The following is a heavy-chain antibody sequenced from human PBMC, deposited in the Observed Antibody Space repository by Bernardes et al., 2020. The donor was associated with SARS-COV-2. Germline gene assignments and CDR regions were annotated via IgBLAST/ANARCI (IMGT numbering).Heavy chain of an antibody. D-gene: IGHD3-10*01. V-gene: IGHV4-31*03. CDR3: ARNDHPDYYFDY. Sequence: SETLSLTCTVSGASITSAGYYWTWIRQLPGKGLEWIGYIFSSGSTQYNPSLKSRVTISADTSKNQFSLRLSSVTAADTAVYYCARNDHPDYYFDYWGQGTLVTVSS. CDR2: IFSSGST. CDR1: GASITSAGYY. J-gene: IGHJ4*02.